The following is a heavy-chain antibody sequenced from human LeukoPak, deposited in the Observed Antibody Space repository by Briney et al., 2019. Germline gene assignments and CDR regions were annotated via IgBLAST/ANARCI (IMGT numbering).Heavy chain of an antibody. CDR3: ARGEVDIYYYYYMDV. CDR2: IIPIFGTA. Sequence: ASVKVSCKASGGTFSSYAISWVRQAPGQGLEWMGGIIPIFGTANYAQKFQGRVTITTDESTSTAYMELSSLRSEDTAVHYCARGEVDIYYYYYMDVWGKGTTVTVSS. V-gene: IGHV1-69*05. J-gene: IGHJ6*03. CDR1: GGTFSSYA. D-gene: IGHD2-15*01.